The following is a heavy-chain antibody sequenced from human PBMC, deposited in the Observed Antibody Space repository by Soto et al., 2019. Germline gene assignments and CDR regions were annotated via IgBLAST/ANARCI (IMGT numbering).Heavy chain of an antibody. D-gene: IGHD3-10*01. J-gene: IGHJ5*02. V-gene: IGHV4-30-2*01. CDR3: ASGLGP. CDR2: IYHSGST. Sequence: QLQLQESGSGLVKPSQTLSLTCAVSGGSISSGGYFWSWIRQPPGKGLEWIGYIYHSGSTYYNPSLKTRVPLSVDRSQNQFSLQLSSVPAAATAVYYCASGLGPWGQGPLVTVSS. CDR1: GGSISSGGYF.